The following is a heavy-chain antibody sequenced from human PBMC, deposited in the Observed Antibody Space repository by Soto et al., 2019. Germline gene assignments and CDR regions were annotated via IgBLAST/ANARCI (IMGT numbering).Heavy chain of an antibody. D-gene: IGHD2-2*01. J-gene: IGHJ6*02. Sequence: GASVKVSCKASGGTFSSYAISWVRQAPGQGHEGMGGIIPIFGTANYAQKFQGRVTITADESTSTAYMELSSPRSEDTAVYYCASDIVLAPAAIGYYYGMDVWGQGTTVTVSS. V-gene: IGHV1-69*13. CDR1: GGTFSSYA. CDR2: IIPIFGTA. CDR3: ASDIVLAPAAIGYYYGMDV.